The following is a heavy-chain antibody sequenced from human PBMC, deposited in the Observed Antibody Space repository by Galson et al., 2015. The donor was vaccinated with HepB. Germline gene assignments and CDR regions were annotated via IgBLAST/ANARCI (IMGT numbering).Heavy chain of an antibody. CDR1: GYTFTSYG. CDR2: ISAYNGNT. CDR3: ARERRTTVIFDY. V-gene: IGHV1-18*04. J-gene: IGHJ4*02. D-gene: IGHD4-17*01. Sequence: SVKVSCKASGYTFTSYGISWVRQAPGQGLEWMGWISAYNGNTNYAQKLQGRVTMTTDTSTSIAYMELRSLRSDDTAVYYCARERRTTVIFDYWGQGTLVTVSS.